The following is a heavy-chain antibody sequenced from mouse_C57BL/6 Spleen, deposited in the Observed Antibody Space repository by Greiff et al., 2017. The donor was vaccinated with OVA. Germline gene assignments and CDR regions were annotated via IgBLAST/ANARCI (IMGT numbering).Heavy chain of an antibody. J-gene: IGHJ2*01. CDR2: INPNNGGT. D-gene: IGHD1-1*01. CDR1: GYTFTDYY. V-gene: IGHV1-26*01. CDR3: ARGITTVVGDY. Sequence: EVKLQQSGPELVKPGASVKISCKASGYTFTDYYMNWVKQSHGKSLEWIGDINPNNGGTSYNQKFKGKATLTVDKSSSTAYMELRSLTSEDSAVYYCARGITTVVGDYWGQGTTLTVSS.